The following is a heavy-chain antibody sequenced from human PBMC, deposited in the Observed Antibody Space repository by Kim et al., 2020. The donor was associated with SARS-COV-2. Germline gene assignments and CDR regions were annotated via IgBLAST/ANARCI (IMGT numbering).Heavy chain of an antibody. D-gene: IGHD2-21*01. CDR3: ASEPDCRPSVFEF. CDR2: INCDSDYI. J-gene: IGHJ3*01. CDR1: GFTFSDYA. V-gene: IGHV3-9*01. Sequence: GGSLRLSCAASGFTFSDYAMHWVRQAPEQGLEWVSGINCDSDYIDSADSVKGRFTISRDNAKNSLYLQMNSLRAEDTALYYCASEPDCRPSVFEFWG.